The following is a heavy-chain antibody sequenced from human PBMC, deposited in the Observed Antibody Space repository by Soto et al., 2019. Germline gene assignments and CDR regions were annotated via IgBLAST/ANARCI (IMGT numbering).Heavy chain of an antibody. CDR1: GGSISSGGYY. D-gene: IGHD3-16*01. CDR2: IYYSGST. V-gene: IGHV4-31*03. CDR3: ARGARGDYVWGGYSDFDY. J-gene: IGHJ4*02. Sequence: PSETLSLTCTVSGGSISSGGYYWSWIRQHPGKGLEWIGYIYYSGSTYYNPSLKSRVTISVDTSKNQFSLKLSSVTAADTAVYYCARGARGDYVWGGYSDFDYWGQGTLVTVSS.